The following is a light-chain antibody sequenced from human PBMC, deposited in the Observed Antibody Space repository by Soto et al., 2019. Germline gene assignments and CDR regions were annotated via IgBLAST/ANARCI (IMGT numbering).Light chain of an antibody. CDR2: DAS. V-gene: IGKV1-33*01. CDR1: QDITSS. CDR3: QQFDSLPIT. Sequence: DIQMTQSPSSLSASIGDRVTITCQASQDITSSLNWYQQKPGRAPKLLIYDASYLEPGVPSRRSGSGSGTHFPFTISSLQAEDIGTYYWQQFDSLPITFGQGTRLEIK. J-gene: IGKJ5*01.